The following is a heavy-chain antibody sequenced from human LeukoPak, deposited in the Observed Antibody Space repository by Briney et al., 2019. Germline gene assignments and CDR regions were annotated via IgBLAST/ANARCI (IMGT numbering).Heavy chain of an antibody. V-gene: IGHV3-23*01. J-gene: IGHJ6*03. Sequence: GGSLRLSCAASGSGFIFSNYGMRWVRQAPGKGLEWVSTISGSGGSTYYADSVKGRFTISRDNSKNTLYLQMNSLRAEDTAVYYCGKDNSWGGRYYYMDVWGKGTTVTISS. CDR1: GSGFIFSNYG. CDR3: GKDNSWGGRYYYMDV. CDR2: ISGSGGST. D-gene: IGHD3-16*01.